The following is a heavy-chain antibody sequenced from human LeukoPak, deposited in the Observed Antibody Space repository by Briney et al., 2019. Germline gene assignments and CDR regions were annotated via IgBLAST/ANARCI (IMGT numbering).Heavy chain of an antibody. D-gene: IGHD2-8*02. CDR1: GGSISSYY. V-gene: IGHV4-59*01. Sequence: SETLSLTCTVSGGSISSYYWSWIRQPPGKGLEWIGYIYYSGSTNYNPPLKSRVTISVDTSKNQFSLKLSSVTAADTAVYYCARVTVTGGVPDYWGQGTLVTVSS. CDR3: ARVTVTGGVPDY. CDR2: IYYSGST. J-gene: IGHJ4*02.